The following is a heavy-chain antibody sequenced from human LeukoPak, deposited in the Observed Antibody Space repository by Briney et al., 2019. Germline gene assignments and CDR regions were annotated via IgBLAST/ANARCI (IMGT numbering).Heavy chain of an antibody. D-gene: IGHD1-1*01. Sequence: PSETLSLTCTVSGCSISSYYWSWIRQPPGKGLEWIGYIYYSGSTNYNPSLKSRVTISVDTSKNQFSLKLSSVTAADTAVYYCARDGYGYYYYMDVWGKGTTVTVSS. V-gene: IGHV4-59*01. J-gene: IGHJ6*03. CDR1: GCSISSYY. CDR2: IYYSGST. CDR3: ARDGYGYYYYMDV.